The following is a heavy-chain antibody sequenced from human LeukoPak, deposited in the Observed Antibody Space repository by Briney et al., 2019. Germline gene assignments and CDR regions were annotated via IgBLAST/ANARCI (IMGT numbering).Heavy chain of an antibody. V-gene: IGHV1-24*01. CDR2: FDPENDER. J-gene: IGHJ4*02. CDR3: ATEVTSIVPDY. Sequence: ASVKVSCKVSGHTFSELPMYWVRQAPGKGLKWMGGFDPENDERLYAHQFRGRLTMTEDSSTDTAYMELSGLRSEDTAVYYCATEVTSIVPDYWGQGTLVTVSS. D-gene: IGHD2-21*01. CDR1: GHTFSELP.